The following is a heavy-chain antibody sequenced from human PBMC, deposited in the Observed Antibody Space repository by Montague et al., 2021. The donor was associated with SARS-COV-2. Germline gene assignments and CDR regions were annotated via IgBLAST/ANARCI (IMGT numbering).Heavy chain of an antibody. CDR1: GFAFSTYA. J-gene: IGHJ4*02. D-gene: IGHD4-17*01. CDR3: ARGYGDYHFDY. V-gene: IGHV3-33*08. Sequence: SLRLSCAAFGFAFSTYAMSWVRQAPGKGLEWVALIWYDGSNKYYADSVKGRFTISRDNSKNTVYLQMNSLRAEDTAVFYCARGYGDYHFDYWGQGTLVTVSS. CDR2: IWYDGSNK.